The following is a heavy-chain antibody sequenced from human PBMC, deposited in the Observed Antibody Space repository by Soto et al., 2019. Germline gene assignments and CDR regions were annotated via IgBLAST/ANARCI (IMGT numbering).Heavy chain of an antibody. D-gene: IGHD1-26*01. V-gene: IGHV1-18*01. CDR3: ARDAPYSGSYDGADC. CDR2: ISVYNGNT. Sequence: QVQLVQSGAEVKKPGASVKVSCKASGYTFTSYGISWVRQAPGQGLEWMGWISVYNGNTNYAQKLQGRVTMTTDTSXXTAYMEVRSLRSDDTAVYYCARDAPYSGSYDGADCWGQGTLVTVSS. CDR1: GYTFTSYG. J-gene: IGHJ4*02.